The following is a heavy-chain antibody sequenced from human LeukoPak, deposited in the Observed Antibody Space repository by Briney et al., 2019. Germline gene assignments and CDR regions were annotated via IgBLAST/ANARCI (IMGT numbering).Heavy chain of an antibody. J-gene: IGHJ4*02. CDR2: INHSGST. CDR1: GGSFSGYY. D-gene: IGHD5-12*01. Sequence: TPSETLSLTCAVYGGSFSGYYWSWIRQPPGKGLEWIGEINHSGSTNYNPSLKSRVTISVDTSKNHFSLKLSSVTAADTAVYYCARIEVAAAIFGYWGQGTLVTVSS. CDR3: ARIEVAAAIFGY. V-gene: IGHV4-34*01.